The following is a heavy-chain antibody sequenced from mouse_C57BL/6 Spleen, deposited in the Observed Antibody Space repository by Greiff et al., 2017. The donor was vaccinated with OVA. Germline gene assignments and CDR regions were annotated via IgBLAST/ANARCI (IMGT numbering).Heavy chain of an antibody. CDR1: GYAFTNYL. V-gene: IGHV1-54*01. CDR2: INPGSGGT. J-gene: IGHJ4*01. CDR3: ARWAPEGYYAMDY. Sequence: QVQLQQSGAELVRPGTSVKVSCKASGYAFTNYLIEWVKQRPGQGLEWIGVINPGSGGTNYNEKFKGKATLTADKSSSTAYMQLSSLTSEDSAVYFCARWAPEGYYAMDYWGQGTSVTVSS.